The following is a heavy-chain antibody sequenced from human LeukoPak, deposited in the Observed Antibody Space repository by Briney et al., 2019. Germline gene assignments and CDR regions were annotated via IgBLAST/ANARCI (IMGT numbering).Heavy chain of an antibody. CDR2: IYTSGSA. D-gene: IGHD3-22*01. CDR1: GGSISSSSYY. CDR3: ARGYYDSSGSGYFDY. Sequence: PSETLSLTCTVSGGSISSSSYYWGWIRQPPGKGLEWIGRIYTSGSANYNPSLKSRVTISVDTSKNQFSLKLSSVTAADTAVYYCARGYYDSSGSGYFDYWGQGTLVTVSS. V-gene: IGHV4-39*07. J-gene: IGHJ4*02.